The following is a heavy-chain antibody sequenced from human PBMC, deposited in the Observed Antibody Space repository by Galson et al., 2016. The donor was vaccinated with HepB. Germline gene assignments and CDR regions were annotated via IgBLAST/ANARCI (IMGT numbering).Heavy chain of an antibody. V-gene: IGHV3-33*01. Sequence: SLRLSCAASGFSFSSYGMHWVRQAPGKGLEWVAVIWSDGTNKFYADSVKGRFTISRDSSENTLYLQMNSLRAEDTAVYYCTRERGDYSGYDSGAHYYHAMDVWGQGTTVTVSS. D-gene: IGHD5-12*01. CDR1: GFSFSSYG. J-gene: IGHJ6*02. CDR3: TRERGDYSGYDSGAHYYHAMDV. CDR2: IWSDGTNK.